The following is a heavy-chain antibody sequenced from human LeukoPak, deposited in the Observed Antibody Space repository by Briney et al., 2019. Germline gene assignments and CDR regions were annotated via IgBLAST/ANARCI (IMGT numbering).Heavy chain of an antibody. CDR2: IYPGDSDF. J-gene: IGHJ4*02. D-gene: IGHD6-19*01. CDR1: GYNLTNYW. CDR3: ARKSAVTGGLDS. V-gene: IGHV5-51*01. Sequence: GESLKISCKGSGYNLTNYWIDWVRQMPGKGLEWMGIIYPGDSDFRYSPSFQGQVTISADKSISTAYLQWSRLKASDPAMYYCARKSAVTGGLDSWGQGTLVTVSS.